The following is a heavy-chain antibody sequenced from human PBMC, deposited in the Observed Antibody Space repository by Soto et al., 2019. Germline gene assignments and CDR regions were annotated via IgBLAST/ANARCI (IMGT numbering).Heavy chain of an antibody. CDR3: ARYNDYGDAFDI. Sequence: TSETLSLTCTVSGGSISSYYWSWIRQPPGKGLEWIGYIYYSGSTNYNPPLKSRVTISVDTSKNQFSLKLSSVTAADTAVYYCARYNDYGDAFDIWGQGTMVTVSS. V-gene: IGHV4-59*01. J-gene: IGHJ3*02. D-gene: IGHD4-17*01. CDR2: IYYSGST. CDR1: GGSISSYY.